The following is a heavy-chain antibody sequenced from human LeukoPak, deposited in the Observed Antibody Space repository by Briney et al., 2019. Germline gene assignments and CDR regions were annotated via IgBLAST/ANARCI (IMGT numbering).Heavy chain of an antibody. Sequence: GGSLRLSCVASGFTFSNNWMSWVRQPPGKGLEWVANIKTDGSEKNYVDSVKGRFTISRDNAKNSLYLQMNSLRAEDTAVYYCARDRGWNDGFDYWGQGTLVTVSS. CDR2: IKTDGSEK. CDR1: GFTFSNNW. CDR3: ARDRGWNDGFDY. V-gene: IGHV3-7*01. J-gene: IGHJ4*02. D-gene: IGHD1-1*01.